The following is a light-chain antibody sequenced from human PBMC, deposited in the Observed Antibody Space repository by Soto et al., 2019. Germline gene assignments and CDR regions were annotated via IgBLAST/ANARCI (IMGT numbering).Light chain of an antibody. Sequence: EIVMTQSPATLSVSPGERATLSCRASQSVSSNLAWYQQKPGQAPRLLIYGASTRATDIPARFSGSGAGTEFTLTISSLQSEDFAVYYCQQYNNLPRTFGQGTKVEIK. J-gene: IGKJ1*01. CDR3: QQYNNLPRT. CDR1: QSVSSN. CDR2: GAS. V-gene: IGKV3-15*01.